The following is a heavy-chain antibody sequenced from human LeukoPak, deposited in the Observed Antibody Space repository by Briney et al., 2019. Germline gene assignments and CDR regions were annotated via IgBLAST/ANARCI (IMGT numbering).Heavy chain of an antibody. CDR2: ISGSGGST. CDR1: GFTFSSYA. CDR3: AKRSGYYYDSSGYYYADY. J-gene: IGHJ4*02. D-gene: IGHD3-22*01. Sequence: GGSLRLSCAASGFTFSSYAMSWARQAPEKGLEWVSAISGSGGSTYYADSVKGRFTISRDNSKNTLYLQMNSLRAEDTAVYYCAKRSGYYYDSSGYYYADYWGQGTLVTVSS. V-gene: IGHV3-23*01.